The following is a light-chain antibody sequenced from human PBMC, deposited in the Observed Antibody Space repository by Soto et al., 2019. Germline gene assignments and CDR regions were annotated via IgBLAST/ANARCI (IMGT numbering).Light chain of an antibody. J-gene: IGLJ1*01. Sequence: QSALTQPASVSGSPGQSITISCTGTSSDVGGYEYVSWYQQHPGKAPKLMIYAVSNRPSGVSTRFSGSKSGNTASLTISGLRADDEADYYCSSFTSSSTLPYVFGTGTKVTVL. CDR2: AVS. CDR1: SSDVGGYEY. CDR3: SSFTSSSTLPYV. V-gene: IGLV2-14*01.